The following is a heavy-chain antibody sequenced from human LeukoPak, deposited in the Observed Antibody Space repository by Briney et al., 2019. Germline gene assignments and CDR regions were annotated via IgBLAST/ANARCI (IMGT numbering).Heavy chain of an antibody. CDR1: GFTFDDYT. V-gene: IGHV3-43*01. J-gene: IGHJ6*02. CDR3: AKDMNYCSGGSCYGMDV. CDR2: ISWDGGST. D-gene: IGHD2-15*01. Sequence: GGSLRLSCAASGFTFDDYTMHWVRQAPGKGLEWVSLISWDGGSTYYADSVKGRFTISRDNSKNSLYLQMNSLRTEDTALYYCAKDMNYCSGGSCYGMDVWGQGTTVTVSS.